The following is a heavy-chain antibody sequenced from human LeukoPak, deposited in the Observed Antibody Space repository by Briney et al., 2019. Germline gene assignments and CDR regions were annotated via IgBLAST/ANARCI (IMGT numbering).Heavy chain of an antibody. J-gene: IGHJ3*02. CDR3: AAAHSSQAGPYAFDI. Sequence: GASVKVSCKASGFTFTSSAVQWVRQARGQRLEWIGWIVVGSGNTNYAQKFQERVTITRDMSTSTAYMELSSLRSEDTAVYYCAAAHSSQAGPYAFDIWGRGTMVTVSS. CDR1: GFTFTSSA. V-gene: IGHV1-58*01. D-gene: IGHD6-13*01. CDR2: IVVGSGNT.